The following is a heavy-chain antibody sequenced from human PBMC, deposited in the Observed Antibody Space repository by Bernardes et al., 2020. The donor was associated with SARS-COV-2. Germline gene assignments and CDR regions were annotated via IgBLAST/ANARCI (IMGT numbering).Heavy chain of an antibody. CDR1: GGSFSVDY. Sequence: SETLSLTCAVSGGSFSVDYWSWIRQPPGKGLEWIGEVNHSGNTNYNPSLKSRGTISVDTSKNQFSLRLTSVTAADTAVYYCARGTWFYSSNWSATWFDPMRQGTLVTVSS. CDR3: ARGTWFYSSNWSATWFDP. V-gene: IGHV4-34*01. D-gene: IGHD6-13*01. J-gene: IGHJ5*02. CDR2: VNHSGNT.